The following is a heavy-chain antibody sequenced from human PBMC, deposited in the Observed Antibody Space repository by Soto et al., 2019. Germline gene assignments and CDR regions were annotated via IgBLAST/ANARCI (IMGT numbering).Heavy chain of an antibody. V-gene: IGHV1-69*13. CDR1: GGTFSSYA. CDR2: IIPIFGTA. CDR3: AKRKGGTTGAYGLNYYYYGMDV. Sequence: ASVKVSCKASGGTFSSYAISWVRQAPGQGLEWMGGIIPIFGTANYAQKFQGRVTITADESTSTAYMELSSLRSEDTAVYYCAKRKGGTTGAYGLNYYYYGMDVWGQGTTVTVSS. D-gene: IGHD1-7*01. J-gene: IGHJ6*02.